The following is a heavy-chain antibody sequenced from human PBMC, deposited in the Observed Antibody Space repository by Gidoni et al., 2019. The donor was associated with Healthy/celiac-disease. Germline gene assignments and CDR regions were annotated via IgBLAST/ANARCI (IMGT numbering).Heavy chain of an antibody. CDR3: ARGGVGYYDSSGYPYFDY. V-gene: IGHV4-4*02. J-gene: IGHJ4*02. CDR1: GGPSRSSNW. D-gene: IGHD3-22*01. CDR2: IYHSGST. Sequence: QVQLQESGAGLVKPSWTLSSTCSVSGGPSRSSNWWSWVRQPPGKGLEWIGEIYHSGSTNYNPSLKSRVTISVDKSKNQFSLKLSSVTAADTAVYYCARGGVGYYDSSGYPYFDYWGQGTLVTVSS.